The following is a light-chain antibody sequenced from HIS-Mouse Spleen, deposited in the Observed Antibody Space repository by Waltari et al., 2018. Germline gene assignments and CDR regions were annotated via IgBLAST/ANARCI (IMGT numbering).Light chain of an antibody. J-gene: IGLJ1*01. Sequence: SYVLTQPPSVSVAPGQTARITCGGNNIGSKSVHWYQQKPGQAPVLVVYDDGDRPSGIPGRFSGSNSGNTATLTISRVEAGDEADYYCQVWDSSSDRVFGTGTKVTVL. V-gene: IGLV3-21*02. CDR3: QVWDSSSDRV. CDR1: NIGSKS. CDR2: DDG.